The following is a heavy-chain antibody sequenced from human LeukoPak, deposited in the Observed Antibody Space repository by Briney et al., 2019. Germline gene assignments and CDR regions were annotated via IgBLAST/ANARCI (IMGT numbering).Heavy chain of an antibody. D-gene: IGHD3-22*01. J-gene: IGHJ4*02. CDR2: IYYRGST. Sequence: PSDTLSLTCTVSGGSISSSSYYWGWIRQPPGKGLEWIGSIYYRGSTYYNPSLKSRVTMSVDTSKNQFSLKLSSVTAADTAVYYCARVEGRRFRYYDSSGNFDYWGQGNLVTVSS. CDR1: GGSISSSSYY. V-gene: IGHV4-39*07. CDR3: ARVEGRRFRYYDSSGNFDY.